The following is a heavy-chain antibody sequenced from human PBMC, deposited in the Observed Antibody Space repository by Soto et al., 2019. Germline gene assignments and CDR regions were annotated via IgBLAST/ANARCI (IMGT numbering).Heavy chain of an antibody. CDR3: AVAGLDFWIGDYTDESYKYDIDV. J-gene: IGHJ6*02. D-gene: IGHD3-3*01. Sequence: GASVKVSCKASGYSFTGYYIQWLRQAPGQGLEWRGWINPKSGGTDFAQKSQGRVIMTRDAPISTAYMELSRLRSDDKAVYYCAVAGLDFWIGDYTDESYKYDIDVWG. CDR1: GYSFTGYY. CDR2: INPKSGGT. V-gene: IGHV1-2*02.